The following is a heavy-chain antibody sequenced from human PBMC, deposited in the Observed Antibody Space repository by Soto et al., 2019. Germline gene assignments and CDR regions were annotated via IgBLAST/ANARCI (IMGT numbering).Heavy chain of an antibody. CDR3: ARDAYYYDSSGYYLGAFDI. V-gene: IGHV3-7*01. CDR1: GFTFSSYW. Sequence: GGSLRLSCAASGFTFSSYWMSWVRQAPGKGLEWVANIKQDGSEKYYVDSVKGRFTISRDNAKNSLYLQMNSLRAEDTAVYYCARDAYYYDSSGYYLGAFDIWGQGTMVTVSS. D-gene: IGHD3-22*01. CDR2: IKQDGSEK. J-gene: IGHJ3*02.